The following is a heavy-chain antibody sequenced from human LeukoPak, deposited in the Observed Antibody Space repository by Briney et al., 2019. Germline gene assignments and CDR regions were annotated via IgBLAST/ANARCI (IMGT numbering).Heavy chain of an antibody. CDR3: ARHFAIDY. J-gene: IGHJ4*02. CDR2: IKQDGSEK. CDR1: GFTFSSDW. V-gene: IGHV3-7*01. D-gene: IGHD3-3*02. Sequence: PGGSLRLSCAASGFTFSSDWMTWVRQAPGKGLEWVANIKQDGSEKYYVDSVKGRFTISRDNAKNSLYLQMNSLRAEDTAVYYCARHFAIDYWGQGTLVTVSS.